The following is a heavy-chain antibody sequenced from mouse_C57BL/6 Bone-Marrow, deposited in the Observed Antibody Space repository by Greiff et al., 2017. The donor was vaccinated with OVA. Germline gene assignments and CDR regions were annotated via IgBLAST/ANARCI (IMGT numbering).Heavy chain of an antibody. CDR2: IRLKSDNYAT. J-gene: IGHJ3*01. Sequence: EVQVEESGGGLVQPGGSMKLSCVASGFTFSNYWMNWVRQSPEKGLEWVAQIRLKSDNYATHYAESVKGRFTISRDDSKSSVYLQMNNLRAEDTGIYYCTEDGRGFAYWGQGTLVTVSA. V-gene: IGHV6-3*01. CDR1: GFTFSNYW. D-gene: IGHD2-3*01. CDR3: TEDGRGFAY.